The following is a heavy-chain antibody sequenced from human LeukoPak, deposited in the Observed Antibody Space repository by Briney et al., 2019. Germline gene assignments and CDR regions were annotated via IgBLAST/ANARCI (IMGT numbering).Heavy chain of an antibody. CDR3: ARDKRRLRFLEWLPPLDY. V-gene: IGHV3-11*01. Sequence: GGSLRLSCAASGFTFSGYYMSWIRQAPGKGLEWVSYISSSGSTIYYADSVKGRFTISRDNAKNSLYLQMNSLRAEDTAVYYCARDKRRLRFLEWLPPLDYWGQGTLVTVSS. D-gene: IGHD3-3*01. CDR2: ISSSGSTI. J-gene: IGHJ4*02. CDR1: GFTFSGYY.